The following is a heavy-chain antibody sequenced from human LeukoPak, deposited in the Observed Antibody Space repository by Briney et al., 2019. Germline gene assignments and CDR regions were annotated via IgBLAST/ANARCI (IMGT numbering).Heavy chain of an antibody. CDR3: ARKDNWNYFAFDI. V-gene: IGHV4-59*01. CDR2: IYYSGST. CDR1: GGSISSYY. D-gene: IGHD1-7*01. J-gene: IGHJ3*02. Sequence: SETLSLTCTVSGGSISSYYWSWIRQPPGKGLEWIGYIYYSGSTNYNPSLKSRVTISVDTSKNQFSLKLSSVTAADTAVYYCARKDNWNYFAFDIWGQGTMVTVSS.